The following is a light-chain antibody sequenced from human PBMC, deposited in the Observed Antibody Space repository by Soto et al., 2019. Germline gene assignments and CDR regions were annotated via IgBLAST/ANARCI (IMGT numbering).Light chain of an antibody. V-gene: IGKV3-15*01. J-gene: IGKJ1*01. Sequence: EIVMTQSPGTLSASPGERATLSCRASQSVSSNLAWYQQKPGQAPRLLIYGASTRATGIPARFSGSGSGTEFTLTISSLQSEDFAVYYCQQYNNWWTFGQGTKVDIK. CDR3: QQYNNWWT. CDR1: QSVSSN. CDR2: GAS.